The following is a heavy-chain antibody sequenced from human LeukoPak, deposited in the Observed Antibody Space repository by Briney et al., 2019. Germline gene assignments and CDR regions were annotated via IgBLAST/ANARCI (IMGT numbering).Heavy chain of an antibody. D-gene: IGHD3-16*02. Sequence: GGSLRLSCSASGFSLSNYAMNWVRQAPVTWLEWVAIIADDESYAYYADSVQGRFTISRDNSRNMVYLQMNSLRAEDTAVYYCAKGAGRGAYRPFDSWGHGTLVTVSS. CDR2: IADDESYA. J-gene: IGHJ5*01. CDR1: GFSLSNYA. V-gene: IGHV3-30*18. CDR3: AKGAGRGAYRPFDS.